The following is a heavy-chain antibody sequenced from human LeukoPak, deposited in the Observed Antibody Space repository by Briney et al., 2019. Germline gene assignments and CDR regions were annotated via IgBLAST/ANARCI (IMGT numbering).Heavy chain of an antibody. CDR2: IYYTGGT. CDR3: AKTFSTNAFDI. J-gene: IGHJ3*02. CDR1: SGSISSSSYH. Sequence: SETLSLTCTVSSGSISSSSYHWAWIRQPPGEGLEWIGNIYYTGGTYYKPSLKSRVIISLDTSKNQFSLKLSSVTAADTAVYYCAKTFSTNAFDIWGQGTVVTVSS. V-gene: IGHV4-39*01. D-gene: IGHD1-14*01.